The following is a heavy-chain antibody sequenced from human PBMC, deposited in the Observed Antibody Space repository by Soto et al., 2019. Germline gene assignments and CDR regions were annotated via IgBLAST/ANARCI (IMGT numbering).Heavy chain of an antibody. CDR1: GGSISSGGYY. CDR3: ARWGLGEWLLYDWFDP. Sequence: PSETLSLTCTVSGGSISSGGYYWSWIRQHPGKGLEWIGYIYYSGSTYYNPSLKSRVTISVDTSKNQFSLKLSSVTAADTAVYYCARWGLGEWLLYDWFDPWGQGTLVTVSS. V-gene: IGHV4-31*03. D-gene: IGHD3-3*01. J-gene: IGHJ5*02. CDR2: IYYSGST.